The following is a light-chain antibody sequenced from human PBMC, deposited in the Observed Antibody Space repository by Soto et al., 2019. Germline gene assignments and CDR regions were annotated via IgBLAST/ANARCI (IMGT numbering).Light chain of an antibody. CDR3: MQHTHWPWT. J-gene: IGKJ1*01. V-gene: IGKV2-30*01. Sequence: DVVMTQSPLSLPVTLGQPASISCRSSQSLVYSDGNTYLHWFQQRPGQSPRRLIHKVSNRDSGVPARFSGSGSGNDFTLKISRVEPEDVGVYYCMQHTHWPWTFGQGTKV. CDR2: KVS. CDR1: QSLVYSDGNTY.